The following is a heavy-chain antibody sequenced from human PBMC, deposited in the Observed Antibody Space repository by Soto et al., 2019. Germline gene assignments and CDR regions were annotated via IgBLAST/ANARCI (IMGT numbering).Heavy chain of an antibody. V-gene: IGHV1-3*01. Sequence: GAPVKASCKASGYTFTTWPMHWVRHAPGQRLEWMGWINVGNGDTKYSQKFQGRVTITRDTSASTAYMKLSSLRSEDTAVYYCARHSSSWSFDYWAQGTLVTVSS. CDR2: INVGNGDT. D-gene: IGHD6-13*01. CDR1: GYTFTTWP. CDR3: ARHSSSWSFDY. J-gene: IGHJ4*02.